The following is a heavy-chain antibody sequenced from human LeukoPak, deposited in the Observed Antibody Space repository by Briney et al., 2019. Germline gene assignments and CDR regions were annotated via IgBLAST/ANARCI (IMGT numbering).Heavy chain of an antibody. D-gene: IGHD6-13*01. V-gene: IGHV3-7*01. CDR2: IKKDGSKN. J-gene: IGHJ4*02. CDR3: TREAAAGIDY. Sequence: GGSLGLSRGASVFTLSTYWMSWVRQAPGKGLEGVANIKKDGSKNYYLASVKGRFPISRDNAKNSLYLQMNRLRAEDTAVYFCTREAAAGIDYWGQGTLVTVSS. CDR1: VFTLSTYW.